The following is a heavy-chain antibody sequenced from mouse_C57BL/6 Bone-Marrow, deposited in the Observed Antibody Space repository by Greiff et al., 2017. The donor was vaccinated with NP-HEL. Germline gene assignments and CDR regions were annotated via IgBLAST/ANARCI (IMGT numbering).Heavy chain of an antibody. CDR3: TRLDYYYGSSYVNWYFDV. D-gene: IGHD1-1*01. J-gene: IGHJ1*03. CDR1: GYTFTDYE. Sequence: VQGVESGAELVRPGASVTLSCKASGYTFTDYEMHWVKQTPVHGLEWIGAIDPETGGTAYNQKFKGKAILTADKSSSTAYMELRSLTSEDSAVYYCTRLDYYYGSSYVNWYFDVWGTGTTVTVSS. CDR2: IDPETGGT. V-gene: IGHV1-15*01.